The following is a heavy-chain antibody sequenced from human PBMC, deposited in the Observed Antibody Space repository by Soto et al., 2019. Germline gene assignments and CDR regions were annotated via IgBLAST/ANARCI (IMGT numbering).Heavy chain of an antibody. Sequence: SETLSLTCTVSGGTISSWYWSWIRQPPGKGLEWIGYIYYSGSTNCNPSLKSRVTISVDTSKNQFSLKLSSVTAADTAVYYCAKDYYDSSGRFDYWGQGTLVTVSS. CDR2: IYYSGST. D-gene: IGHD3-22*01. V-gene: IGHV4-59*12. J-gene: IGHJ4*02. CDR1: GGTISSWY. CDR3: AKDYYDSSGRFDY.